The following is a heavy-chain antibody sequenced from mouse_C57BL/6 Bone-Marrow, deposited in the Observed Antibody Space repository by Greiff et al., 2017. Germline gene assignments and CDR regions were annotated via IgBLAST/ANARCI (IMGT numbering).Heavy chain of an antibody. J-gene: IGHJ3*01. CDR3: ASSRYDGYRAWFAY. Sequence: EVQLQQSGPELVKPGASVKISCKASGYSFTDYNMNWVKQSNGKSLEWIGVINPNYGTTSYNQKFKGKATLTVDKSSSTAYMQLSSLTSEDSAVYFCASSRYDGYRAWFAYWGQGTLVTVSA. CDR1: GYSFTDYN. D-gene: IGHD2-3*01. CDR2: INPNYGTT. V-gene: IGHV1-39*01.